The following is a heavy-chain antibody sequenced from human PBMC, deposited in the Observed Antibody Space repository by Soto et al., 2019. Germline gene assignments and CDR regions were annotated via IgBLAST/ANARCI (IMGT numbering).Heavy chain of an antibody. CDR3: AKVDYDILAGYFRAYYYYCMDV. CDR2: ISGSGVST. V-gene: IGHV3-23*01. J-gene: IGHJ6*02. D-gene: IGHD3-9*01. Sequence: EVQLLESGGGLAQPGGSLRLSCAASGFTFSSYAMSWVRQAPGKGLEWVSAISGSGVSTYYADSVKGRFTIARDNSKNTLYLQMNSLRAEDTAVYYCAKVDYDILAGYFRAYYYYCMDVCGQGTTVTVAS. CDR1: GFTFSSYA.